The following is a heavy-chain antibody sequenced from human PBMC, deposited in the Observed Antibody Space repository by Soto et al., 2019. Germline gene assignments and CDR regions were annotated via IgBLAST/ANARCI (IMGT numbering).Heavy chain of an antibody. V-gene: IGHV4-59*01. CDR3: ASFYYNSTRHFDY. CDR2: IYYSGST. D-gene: IGHD3-22*01. J-gene: IGHJ4*02. Sequence: PSETLSLTCTVSGGSISSYYWSWIRQPPGKGLEWIGYIYYSGSTNYNPSLKSRVTISVDTSKNQFSLKLSSVTAADTAVYYCASFYYNSTRHFDYWGQGTLVTVSS. CDR1: GGSISSYY.